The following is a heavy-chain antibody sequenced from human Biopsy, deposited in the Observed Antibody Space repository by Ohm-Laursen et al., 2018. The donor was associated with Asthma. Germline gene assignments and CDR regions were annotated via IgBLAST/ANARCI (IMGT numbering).Heavy chain of an antibody. CDR2: IVFASGAT. CDR1: GVALSGYT. CDR3: AAGRTSLQGESLI. D-gene: IGHD2/OR15-2a*01. J-gene: IGHJ4*01. Sequence: SVKVSCNVSGVALSGYTFEWVRQARGLGLEWIAWIVFASGATNYAQNFQDRLTVTRDMSAGSVSMELRGLSSTDTAAYYCAAGRTSLQGESLIWGQGTLVSVSS. V-gene: IGHV1-58*01.